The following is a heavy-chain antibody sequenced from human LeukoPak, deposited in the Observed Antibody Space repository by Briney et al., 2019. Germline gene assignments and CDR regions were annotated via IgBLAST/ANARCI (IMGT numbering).Heavy chain of an antibody. CDR1: GFTFSSFN. CDR2: IGTASDT. J-gene: IGHJ6*03. CDR3: ARGPPRGKYYYMDV. V-gene: IGHV3-13*01. D-gene: IGHD1-1*01. Sequence: GGSLRLSCAASGFTFSSFNMHWVRQPTGQGLEWVSTIGTASDTYYPGSVEGRFTLSRDNAKNSLYLQMSSLTAGDTAVYYCARGPPRGKYYYMDVWGKGTTVTVSS.